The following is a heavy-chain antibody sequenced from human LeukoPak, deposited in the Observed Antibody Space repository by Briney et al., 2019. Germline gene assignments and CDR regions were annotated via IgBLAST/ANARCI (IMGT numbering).Heavy chain of an antibody. J-gene: IGHJ5*02. CDR3: ARYYGP. Sequence: SETLSLTCTVSGGSIRSSYYYWGWIRQPPGKGLEWIGSIYDSGSTYYNPSLKSRVTISVDTSKNQFSLKLNSVTTADTAVYYCARYYGPWGQGTLVTVSS. CDR1: GGSIRSSYYY. CDR2: IYDSGST. D-gene: IGHD3-16*01. V-gene: IGHV4-39*01.